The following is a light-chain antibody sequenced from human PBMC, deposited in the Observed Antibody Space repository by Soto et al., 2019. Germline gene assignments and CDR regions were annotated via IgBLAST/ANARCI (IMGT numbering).Light chain of an antibody. CDR2: WAS. Sequence: DIVMTQSPDSLAVSLGERATINCRSSQSVLYSSNNKNYLAWYQQKPGQPPKLLIHWASTRESGVPDRFSGSGSGTEFTLTISSLQAEDVAVYYCQQYYSTPVTFGGGTKVEIK. CDR3: QQYYSTPVT. J-gene: IGKJ4*01. V-gene: IGKV4-1*01. CDR1: QSVLYSSNNKNY.